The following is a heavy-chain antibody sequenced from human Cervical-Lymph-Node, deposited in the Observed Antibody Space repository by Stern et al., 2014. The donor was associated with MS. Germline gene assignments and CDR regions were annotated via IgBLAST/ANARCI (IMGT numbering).Heavy chain of an antibody. CDR3: ARDHPPAAGTSTFVDY. D-gene: IGHD6-13*01. CDR1: GYTFTSYY. V-gene: IGHV1-46*01. J-gene: IGHJ4*02. CDR2: INPSGGST. Sequence: VQLVESGAEVKKPGASVKVSCKASGYTFTSYYMHWVRQAPGQGLEWMGIINPSGGSTRDAQKFQGRVTMTRDTSTSTVYMELSSLRSEDTAVYYCARDHPPAAGTSTFVDYWGQGTLVTVSS.